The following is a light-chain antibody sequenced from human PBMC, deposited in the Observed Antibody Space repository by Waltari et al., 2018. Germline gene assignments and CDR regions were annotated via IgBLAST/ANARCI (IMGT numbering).Light chain of an antibody. CDR2: VNSDGSH. Sequence: QLVLTQSPSASASLGASVKLTCTLSSGHSSNIIAWHQQQPEKGPRYLMKVNSDGSHTKGDEIPDRFSASSSGAARYLTISSVQSEDEADYYCQTGGHGTWVFGGGTKLTVL. J-gene: IGLJ3*02. V-gene: IGLV4-69*01. CDR1: SGHSSNI. CDR3: QTGGHGTWV.